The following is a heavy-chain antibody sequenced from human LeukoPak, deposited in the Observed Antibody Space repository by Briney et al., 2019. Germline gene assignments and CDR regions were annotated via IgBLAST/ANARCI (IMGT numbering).Heavy chain of an antibody. D-gene: IGHD3-10*01. V-gene: IGHV3-15*01. CDR2: IKSKTDGGTP. Sequence: GGSLRLSCAASGFTFSNAWMSWVREAPGQRLEAVGRIKSKTDGGTPDYAAPAKGRFTIPRNDPKNTMHLHMNSLKTENTAVYYCTTGITMVRGVIHLIDYWGQGTLVTVSS. CDR3: TTGITMVRGVIHLIDY. CDR1: GFTFSNAW. J-gene: IGHJ4*02.